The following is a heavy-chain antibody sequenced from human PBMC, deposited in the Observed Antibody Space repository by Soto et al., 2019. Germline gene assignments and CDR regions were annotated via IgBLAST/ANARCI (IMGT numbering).Heavy chain of an antibody. V-gene: IGHV1-18*04. CDR1: GYTFSSYG. D-gene: IGHD3-22*01. Sequence: ASVKVSCKASGYTFSSYGVTWVRQAPGHGLEWMGWISAYNGNIVYAEKFQGRVTMTTDTSTSTAYMEVRSLSSDDTAVYYCARVEDYFDSSGYAHWGQGTLVTSPQ. CDR3: ARVEDYFDSSGYAH. J-gene: IGHJ4*02. CDR2: ISAYNGNI.